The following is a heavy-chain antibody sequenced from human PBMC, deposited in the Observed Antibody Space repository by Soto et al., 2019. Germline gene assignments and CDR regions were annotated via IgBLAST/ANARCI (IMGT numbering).Heavy chain of an antibody. CDR3: ASWTYDFRSGKMDG. J-gene: IGHJ6*02. CDR2: INHSGST. CDR1: GGSFSGYY. Sequence: APXTQSLTCTVYGGSFSGYYWSWISPNPGKGLEWIGEINHSGSTNYNPSLKSRVTISVDTSKNQFSLKLSSVTAADTAVYYCASWTYDFRSGKMDGLGQGTTVTVSS. D-gene: IGHD3-3*01. V-gene: IGHV4-34*01.